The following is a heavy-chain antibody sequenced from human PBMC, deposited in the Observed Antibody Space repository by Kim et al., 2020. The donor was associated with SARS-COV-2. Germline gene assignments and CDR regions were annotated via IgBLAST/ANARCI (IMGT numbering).Heavy chain of an antibody. CDR2: VNQSGST. CDR1: GGSISGYY. CDR3: ERDCLFYSYW. D-gene: IGHD2-15*01. Sequence: SETLSLTCAVYGGSISGYYWSWIRQPPGKGLEWIGEVNQSGSTNYNPSLKSRVPISVDTSKNQFSLKLSSVTAADTAVYLHERDCLFYSYW. V-gene: IGHV4-34*01. J-gene: IGHJ2*01.